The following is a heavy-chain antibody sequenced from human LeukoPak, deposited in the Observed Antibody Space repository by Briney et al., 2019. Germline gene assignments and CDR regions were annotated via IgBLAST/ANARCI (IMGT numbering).Heavy chain of an antibody. J-gene: IGHJ5*02. Sequence: PSETLSLTCTVSGGSISSGGNYWSWIRQHPGKDLEWIGYIYYSGNTFYNPSLKSRVTISVDTSKNQFSLKLTSVTAADTAVYYCARAPIYNEHADWFDPWGQGTLVTVSS. D-gene: IGHD5-24*01. CDR3: ARAPIYNEHADWFDP. CDR1: GGSISSGGNY. CDR2: IYYSGNT. V-gene: IGHV4-31*03.